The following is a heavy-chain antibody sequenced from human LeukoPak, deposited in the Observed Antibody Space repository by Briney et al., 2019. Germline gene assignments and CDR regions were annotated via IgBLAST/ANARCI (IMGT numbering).Heavy chain of an antibody. CDR1: GGPISSYY. CDR3: ARPTITTYDFHY. Sequence: SETLSLTCTVSGGPISSYYWSWIRQPPGKGLEWIGYVYYSGSTNYNPSLKSRITISLDTSKNQFSLKLSSVTAADTAIYYCARPTITTYDFHYWGQGTLVTVSS. V-gene: IGHV4-59*01. D-gene: IGHD4-11*01. J-gene: IGHJ4*02. CDR2: VYYSGST.